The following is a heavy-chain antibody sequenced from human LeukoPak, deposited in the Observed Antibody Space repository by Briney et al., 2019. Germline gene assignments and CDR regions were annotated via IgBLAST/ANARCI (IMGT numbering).Heavy chain of an antibody. J-gene: IGHJ4*02. CDR3: ARLHSSSFVWIDS. CDR2: IIPIFGIT. D-gene: IGHD3-22*01. V-gene: IGHV1-69*05. CDR1: GGTFSSYA. Sequence: SVKVSCKASGGTFSSYAVSWVRQAPGQGLEWMGGIIPIFGITNYAQKFQGRVTITTDESRSTAYMELSSLRSEDTAVYYCARLHSSSFVWIDSWGQGTLVTVSS.